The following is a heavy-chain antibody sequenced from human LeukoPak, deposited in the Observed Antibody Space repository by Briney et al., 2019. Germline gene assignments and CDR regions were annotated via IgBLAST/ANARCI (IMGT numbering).Heavy chain of an antibody. J-gene: IGHJ4*02. CDR3: ARDPRGRAGATHFDY. V-gene: IGHV1-2*02. Sequence: ASVKASCKASGYTFTGYYMHWVRQAPGQGLEWMGWINPNSGGTNYAQKFQGRVTMTRDTSISTAYMELSRLRSDDTAVYYCARDPRGRAGATHFDYWGQGTLVTVSS. CDR2: INPNSGGT. CDR1: GYTFTGYY. D-gene: IGHD1-26*01.